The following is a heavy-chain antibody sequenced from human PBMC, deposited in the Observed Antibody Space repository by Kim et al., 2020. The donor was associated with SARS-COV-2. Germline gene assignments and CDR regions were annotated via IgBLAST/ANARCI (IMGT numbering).Heavy chain of an antibody. V-gene: IGHV4-39*01. Sequence: SETLSLTCTVSGGFIGTGDYHWGWIRQSPGKGLEWIGRIYHNGNTYYNPSLKSRVTISLDTSKNQFFLSLSSVTAADTAEFYCVRQKGARTYYFDSCGQG. D-gene: IGHD2-8*01. CDR3: VRQKGARTYYFDS. CDR1: GGFIGTGDYH. CDR2: IYHNGNT. J-gene: IGHJ4*02.